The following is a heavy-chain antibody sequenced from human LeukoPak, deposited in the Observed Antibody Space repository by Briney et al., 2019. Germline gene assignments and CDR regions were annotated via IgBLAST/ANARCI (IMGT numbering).Heavy chain of an antibody. Sequence: GGSLRLSCAASGFTVTSNYMSWVRQAPGKGLEWVSVIYNDGRTYYADSVKGRFTISRDNSKNTLYLRMNSLRAEDTAVYYCARESNSGYYLSYWGQGTLVTVSS. J-gene: IGHJ4*02. CDR3: ARESNSGYYLSY. V-gene: IGHV3-66*01. D-gene: IGHD3-22*01. CDR1: GFTVTSNY. CDR2: IYNDGRT.